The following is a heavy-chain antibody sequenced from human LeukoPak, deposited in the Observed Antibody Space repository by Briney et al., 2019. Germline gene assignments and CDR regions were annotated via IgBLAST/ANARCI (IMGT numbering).Heavy chain of an antibody. D-gene: IGHD6-19*01. J-gene: IGHJ3*02. CDR3: ARGGEQWLVLPAFDI. Sequence: QPGGSLRLSCAASGFTFSSYWMSWVRQAPGKGLEWVANIKQDGSEKYYVDSVKGRFTISRDNAKNSLYLQMNSLRAEDTAVYYCARGGEQWLVLPAFDIWGQGTMVTVSS. V-gene: IGHV3-7*01. CDR2: IKQDGSEK. CDR1: GFTFSSYW.